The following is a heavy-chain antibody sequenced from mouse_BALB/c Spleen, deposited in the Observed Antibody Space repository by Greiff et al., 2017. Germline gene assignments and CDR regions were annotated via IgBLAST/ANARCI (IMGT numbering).Heavy chain of an antibody. Sequence: VQLQQPGAELVKPGASVKLSCKASGYTFTSYWMHWVKQRPGQGLEWIGEINPSNGRTNYNEKFKSKATLTVDKSSSTAYMKLSSLTSEDSAVCYCAREGLHDYWGPGTTLTVSS. CDR1: GYTFTSYW. V-gene: IGHV1S81*02. CDR2: INPSNGRT. CDR3: AREGLHDY. J-gene: IGHJ2*01. D-gene: IGHD2-4*01.